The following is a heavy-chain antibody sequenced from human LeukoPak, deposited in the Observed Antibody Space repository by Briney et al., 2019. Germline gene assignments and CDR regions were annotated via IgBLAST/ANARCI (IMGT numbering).Heavy chain of an antibody. Sequence: AGGSLRLSCAASGFTFSSYGMSWVRQAPGKGLEWVANIKQDGSEKYYVDSVKGRFIISRDNARNSLYLQMNSLRAEDTAMYYCARDSWYSSDYWGQGTLVTVSS. CDR1: GFTFSSYG. D-gene: IGHD6-13*01. V-gene: IGHV3-7*04. J-gene: IGHJ4*02. CDR2: IKQDGSEK. CDR3: ARDSWYSSDY.